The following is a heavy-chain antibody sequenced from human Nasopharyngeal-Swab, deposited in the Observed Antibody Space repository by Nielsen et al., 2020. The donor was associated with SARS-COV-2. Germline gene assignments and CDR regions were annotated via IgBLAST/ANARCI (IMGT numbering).Heavy chain of an antibody. J-gene: IGHJ6*02. V-gene: IGHV6-1*01. D-gene: IGHD6-19*01. CDR3: ARGSKQWLVRLSRYYYYGMDV. CDR2: TYYRSKWYN. Sequence: WIRQSPSRGLEWLGRTYYRSKWYNDYAVSVKSRITINPDTSKNQFSLQLNSVTPEDTAVYYCARGSKQWLVRLSRYYYYGMDVWGQGTTVTVSS.